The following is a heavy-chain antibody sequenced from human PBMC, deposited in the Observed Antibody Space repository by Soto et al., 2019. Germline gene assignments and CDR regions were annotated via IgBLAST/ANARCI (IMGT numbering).Heavy chain of an antibody. CDR1: GGTFSSYA. D-gene: IGHD2-2*01. CDR3: ARHVPAAGYYYGMDV. Sequence: QVQLVQSGAEVKKPGSSVKVSCKASGGTFSSYAISWVRQAPGQGLEWMGGIIPIFGTANYAEKFQGRVTITADESTSTAYMELRSRRSADTAVYCCARHVPAAGYYYGMDVWGQGTTVTVSS. J-gene: IGHJ6*02. V-gene: IGHV1-69*12. CDR2: IIPIFGTA.